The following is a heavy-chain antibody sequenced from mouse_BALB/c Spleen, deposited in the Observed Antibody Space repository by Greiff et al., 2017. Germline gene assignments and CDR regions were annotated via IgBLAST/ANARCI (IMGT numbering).Heavy chain of an antibody. CDR3: ATYDGYYVGPMDY. CDR1: GFSLTSYG. V-gene: IGHV2-3*01. D-gene: IGHD2-3*01. J-gene: IGHJ4*01. Sequence: VQGVESGPGLVAPSQSLSITCTVSGFSLTSYGVSWVRQPPGKGLEWLGVIWGEGGKNYHSALITSLSIRKANSQSQVFLKLNSLQTDDTATYYCATYDGYYVGPMDYWGQGTSVTVSS. CDR2: IWGEGGK.